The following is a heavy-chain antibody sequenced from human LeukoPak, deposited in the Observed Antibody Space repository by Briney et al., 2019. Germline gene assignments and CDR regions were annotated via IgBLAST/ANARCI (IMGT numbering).Heavy chain of an antibody. CDR1: GYTFTSYA. J-gene: IGHJ4*02. Sequence: ASVKVSCKASGYTFTSYAMHWVGQAPGQRLEWMGWSNAGNGNTKYSQEFQGRVTITRDTSASTAYMELSSLRSEDMAVYYCARAYNYYDSSGYYLGYYFDYWGQGTLVTVSS. CDR3: ARAYNYYDSSGYYLGYYFDY. D-gene: IGHD3-22*01. CDR2: SNAGNGNT. V-gene: IGHV1-3*02.